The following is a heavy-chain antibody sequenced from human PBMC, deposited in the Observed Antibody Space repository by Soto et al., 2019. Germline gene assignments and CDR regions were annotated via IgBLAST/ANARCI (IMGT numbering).Heavy chain of an antibody. CDR3: ARSRYCSSTSCYSPFDY. CDR1: GYTFTGYY. J-gene: IGHJ4*02. V-gene: IGHV1-2*04. D-gene: IGHD2-2*01. CDR2: INPNSGGT. Sequence: ASVKVSCKASGYTFTGYYMHWVRQAPGQGLEWMGWINPNSGGTNYAQKFQGWVTMTRDTSISTAYMELSRLRSDDTAVYYCARSRYCSSTSCYSPFDYWGQGTLVTVSS.